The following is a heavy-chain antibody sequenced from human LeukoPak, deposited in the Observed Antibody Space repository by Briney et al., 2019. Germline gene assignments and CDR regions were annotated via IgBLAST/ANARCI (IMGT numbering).Heavy chain of an antibody. CDR1: DGSIGSSGYY. V-gene: IGHV4-39*01. J-gene: IGHJ5*02. D-gene: IGHD1-14*01. Sequence: SETLSLTCTVSDGSIGSSGYYWGWIRQPPGKGLEWIAIINYSGNTYYNSPLKSRVTISVDTSKNQFSLKLSSVTAADTAVYHCARRQPSEKTFDPWGQGTLVTVSS. CDR3: ARRQPSEKTFDP. CDR2: INYSGNT.